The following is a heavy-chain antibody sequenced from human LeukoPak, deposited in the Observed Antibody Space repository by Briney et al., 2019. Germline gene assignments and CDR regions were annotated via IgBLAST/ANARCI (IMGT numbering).Heavy chain of an antibody. V-gene: IGHV3-23*01. D-gene: IGHD3/OR15-3a*01. CDR2: ISGSGGTT. CDR3: AKGRTGYYEYDY. Sequence: GGSLRLSCVASGFTFSNFAMSWVRQAPGKGLEWVSSISGSGGTTYYADSVKGRFTISRDNSKNTLYLQMNGLRAEDTAVYYCAKGRTGYYEYDYWRQGTLVTVSS. CDR1: GFTFSNFA. J-gene: IGHJ4*02.